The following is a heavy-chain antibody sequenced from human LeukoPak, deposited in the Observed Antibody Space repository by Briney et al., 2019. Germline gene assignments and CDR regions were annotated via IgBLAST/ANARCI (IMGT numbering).Heavy chain of an antibody. Sequence: ASVKVSCKASGYTFTGYYMHWVRQAPGQGLEWMGWINPNSGGTNYAQKFQGRVTMTRDTSISTAYMELSRLRSDDTAVYYCARGRKPFRGTAIYSGNWFDPWGQGTLVTVSS. J-gene: IGHJ5*02. CDR2: INPNSGGT. CDR3: ARGRKPFRGTAIYSGNWFDP. CDR1: GYTFTGYY. V-gene: IGHV1-2*02. D-gene: IGHD3-10*02.